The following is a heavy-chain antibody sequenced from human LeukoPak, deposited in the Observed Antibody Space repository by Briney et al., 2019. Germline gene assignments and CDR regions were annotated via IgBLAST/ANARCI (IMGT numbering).Heavy chain of an antibody. Sequence: GGSLRLSCAASGFTFSSYSMNWVRQAPGKGLEWVSLISGSGSDTYYADSVKGRFTISRDNSKNTLYLQMNSLRAEDTAVYYCAKTMGMIDLDYWGQGTLVTVSS. CDR3: AKTMGMIDLDY. J-gene: IGHJ4*02. CDR2: ISGSGSDT. V-gene: IGHV3-23*01. D-gene: IGHD7-27*01. CDR1: GFTFSSYS.